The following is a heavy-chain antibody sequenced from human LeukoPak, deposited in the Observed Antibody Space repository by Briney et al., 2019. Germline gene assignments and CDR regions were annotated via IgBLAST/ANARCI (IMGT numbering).Heavy chain of an antibody. V-gene: IGHV4-34*01. CDR1: GGSFSGYY. D-gene: IGHD2-2*01. Sequence: SETLSLTCAVYGGSFSGYYWSWIRQPPGKGLEWIGEINHSGSTNYNPSLKSRVTISVDTSKNQFSLKLSSVTAADTAVYYCARGTPYCSSTSCYVRSYYYYYMDVWGKGTTVTVSS. J-gene: IGHJ6*03. CDR2: INHSGST. CDR3: ARGTPYCSSTSCYVRSYYYYYMDV.